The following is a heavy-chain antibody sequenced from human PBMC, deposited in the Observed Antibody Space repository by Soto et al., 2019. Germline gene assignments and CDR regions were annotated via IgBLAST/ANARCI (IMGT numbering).Heavy chain of an antibody. V-gene: IGHV3-48*02. Sequence: EVQLVESGGGLVQPGGSLRLSCAASGFTFSSYSMNWVRQAPGKGLEWVSYISSSSSTIYYADSVKGRFTISRDNAKNSLYLQMNSLRDEDTAVYYCAREAGHITFGGVIAPDAFDIWGQGTMVTVSS. CDR1: GFTFSSYS. CDR3: AREAGHITFGGVIAPDAFDI. D-gene: IGHD3-16*02. J-gene: IGHJ3*02. CDR2: ISSSSSTI.